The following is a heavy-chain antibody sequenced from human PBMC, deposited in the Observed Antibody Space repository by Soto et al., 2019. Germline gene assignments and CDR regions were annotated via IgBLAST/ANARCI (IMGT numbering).Heavy chain of an antibody. CDR3: ASYGSGSYYTLYPLKRDAIPRYGQPNYYYYYGMDV. J-gene: IGHJ6*02. CDR1: GGTFSSYA. D-gene: IGHD3-10*01. CDR2: IIPIFGTA. Sequence: SVKVSCKASGGTFSSYAISWVRQAPGQGLEWMGGIIPIFGTANYAQKFQGRVTITADESTSTAYMELSSLRSEDTAVYYCASYGSGSYYTLYPLKRDAIPRYGQPNYYYYYGMDVWGQGTTVTVSS. V-gene: IGHV1-69*13.